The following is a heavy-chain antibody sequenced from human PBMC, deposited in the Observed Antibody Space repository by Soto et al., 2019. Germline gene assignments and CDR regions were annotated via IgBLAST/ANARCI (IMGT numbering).Heavy chain of an antibody. CDR3: AENKYYDSSGYYSYFDY. Sequence: QVQLVESGGGVVQPGRSLRLSCAASGFTFSSYGMHWVRQAPGKGLEWVAVISYDGSNKYYADSVKGRFTISRDNSKNTLYLQMNSLRAEETAVYYGAENKYYDSSGYYSYFDYWGQGTLVTVSS. V-gene: IGHV3-30*18. CDR2: ISYDGSNK. CDR1: GFTFSSYG. D-gene: IGHD3-22*01. J-gene: IGHJ4*02.